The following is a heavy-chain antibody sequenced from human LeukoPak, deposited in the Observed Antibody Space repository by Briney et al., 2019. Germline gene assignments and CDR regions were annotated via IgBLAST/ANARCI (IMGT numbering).Heavy chain of an antibody. V-gene: IGHV3-74*01. CDR2: INSDGSST. D-gene: IGHD1-26*01. CDR3: AREELQKDYGY. Sequence: GSLRLSCAASGFTFSSYWMHWVRQAPGKGLVWVSRINSDGSSTSYADSVKGRFTISRDNAKNTLYLQMNSLRAEDTAVYYCAREELQKDYGYWGQGTLVTVSS. CDR1: GFTFSSYW. J-gene: IGHJ4*02.